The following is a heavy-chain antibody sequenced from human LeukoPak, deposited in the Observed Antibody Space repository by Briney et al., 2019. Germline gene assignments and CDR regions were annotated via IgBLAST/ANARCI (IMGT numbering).Heavy chain of an antibody. V-gene: IGHV3-21*01. Sequence: GGSLRLSCAASGFTFSSYSMNWVRQAPGKGLEWVSSISRSSSYIYYADSVKGRFTISRDNAKNSLYLQMNSLRAEDTAVYYCARAMVRGVISTPEYYYYYYMDVWGKGTTVTVSS. D-gene: IGHD3-10*01. CDR1: GFTFSSYS. CDR2: ISRSSSYI. CDR3: ARAMVRGVISTPEYYYYYYMDV. J-gene: IGHJ6*03.